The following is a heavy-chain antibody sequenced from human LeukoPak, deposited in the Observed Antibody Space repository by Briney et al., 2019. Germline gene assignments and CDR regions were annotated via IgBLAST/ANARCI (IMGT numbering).Heavy chain of an antibody. CDR1: GGSISGYY. CDR3: ARRGANSGSYSHFDL. V-gene: IGHV4-59*01. Sequence: SETLSLTCTVSGGSISGYYWNWIRQPPGKGLEWIGSVYYSGSTNYNPSLKSRVTISLDTSKNKFSLQLRSVTAADTAVYYCARRGANSGSYSHFDLWGRGTLVTVSS. D-gene: IGHD1-26*01. J-gene: IGHJ2*01. CDR2: VYYSGST.